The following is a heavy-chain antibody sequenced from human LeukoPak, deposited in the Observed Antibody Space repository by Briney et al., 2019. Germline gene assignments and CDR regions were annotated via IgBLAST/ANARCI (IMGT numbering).Heavy chain of an antibody. CDR3: ARKSILTAGRKPYDF. Sequence: NPSETLSLTCTVSGGSISSYYWSWIRQPPGKGLEWIAYISDIGSINYNPSLKSRVTISLDTSKNQFSLRLSSVTAADTAVYYCARKSILTAGRKPYDFWDQGTLVTVSP. CDR1: GGSISSYY. V-gene: IGHV4-59*12. J-gene: IGHJ4*02. CDR2: ISDIGSI. D-gene: IGHD6-13*01.